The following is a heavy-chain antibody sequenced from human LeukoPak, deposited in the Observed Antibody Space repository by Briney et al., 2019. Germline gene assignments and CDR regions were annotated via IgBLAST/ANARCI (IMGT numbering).Heavy chain of an antibody. V-gene: IGHV4-34*01. CDR3: AREAAVAGEGWFDP. D-gene: IGHD6-19*01. Sequence: PSETLSLTCAVYGGSFSGYYWSWIRQPPGKGLEWIGEINHSGSTNYNPSLKSRVTISVDTSKNQFSLKLSSVTAADTAVYYCAREAAVAGEGWFDPWGQGTLVTVSS. J-gene: IGHJ5*02. CDR2: INHSGST. CDR1: GGSFSGYY.